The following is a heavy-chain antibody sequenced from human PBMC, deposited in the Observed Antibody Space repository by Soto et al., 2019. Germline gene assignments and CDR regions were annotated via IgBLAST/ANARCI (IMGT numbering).Heavy chain of an antibody. CDR2: ISAYNGNT. CDR1: GYTFTSYV. Sequence: QVQLVQSGAEVKKPGASVKVSCKASGYTFTSYVISWVRQAPGQGREWMGWISAYNGNTNYAQKLQGRVTMTTDTSTSTAYMELRSLRSDDTAVYYCARDPRIAAAGPGWFDPWGQGTLVTVSS. D-gene: IGHD6-13*01. CDR3: ARDPRIAAAGPGWFDP. V-gene: IGHV1-18*01. J-gene: IGHJ5*02.